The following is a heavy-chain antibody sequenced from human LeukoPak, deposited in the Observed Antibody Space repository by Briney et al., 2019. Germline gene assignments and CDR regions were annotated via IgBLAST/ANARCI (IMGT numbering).Heavy chain of an antibody. Sequence: PGGSLRLSCAASGFTFSSYDMHWVRQATGKGLEWVSAIGTAGDTYYPGSVKGRFTISRDNAKNSLYLQMNSLRAEDTALYYCAKESSSFSGMDVWGQGTTVTVSS. V-gene: IGHV3-13*01. D-gene: IGHD6-13*01. CDR3: AKESSSFSGMDV. CDR2: IGTAGDT. J-gene: IGHJ6*02. CDR1: GFTFSSYD.